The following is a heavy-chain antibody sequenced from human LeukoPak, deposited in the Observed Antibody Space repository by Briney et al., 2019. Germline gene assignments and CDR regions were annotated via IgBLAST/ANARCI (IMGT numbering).Heavy chain of an antibody. V-gene: IGHV3-48*03. CDR3: ARDRLGYCSGGSCYGDY. Sequence: GGSLRLSCAASGFTFSSYEMNWVRQAPGKGLEWVSYFSSSGSTMYYADSVKGRFTISRDNAKNSLYLQMNSLRAEDTAVYYCARDRLGYCSGGSCYGDYWGQGTLVTVSS. CDR2: FSSSGSTM. J-gene: IGHJ4*02. D-gene: IGHD2-15*01. CDR1: GFTFSSYE.